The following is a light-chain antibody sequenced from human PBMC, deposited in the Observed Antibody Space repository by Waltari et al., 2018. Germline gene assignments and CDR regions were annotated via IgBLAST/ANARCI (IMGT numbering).Light chain of an antibody. CDR1: QSVGSSS. V-gene: IGKV3-20*01. J-gene: IGKJ1*01. Sequence: EIVLTQSPGTASLSPGKRVTLSCRASQSVGSSSLAWYQQKPGQAPRLVIYRASRRATGIPDRFSGRGSGTDFSLTISRLEPEDFAVYYCQQHGTLPATFGQGTKVEIK. CDR2: RAS. CDR3: QQHGTLPAT.